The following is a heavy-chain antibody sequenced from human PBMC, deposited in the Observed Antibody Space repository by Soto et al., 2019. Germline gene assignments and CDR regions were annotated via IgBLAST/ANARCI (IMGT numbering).Heavy chain of an antibody. J-gene: IGHJ4*02. CDR1: GYTFTRYT. CDR2: ISSGNDNT. D-gene: IGHD6-19*01. Sequence: ASVKVSCKASGYTFTRYTMNWARQAPGQRLEWMGWISSGNDNTKYSQKFQDRVTITRDTSASTAYMELSSLTFEDTAVYYCARDEGVASGNWGQGTLVTVSS. V-gene: IGHV1-3*04. CDR3: ARDEGVASGN.